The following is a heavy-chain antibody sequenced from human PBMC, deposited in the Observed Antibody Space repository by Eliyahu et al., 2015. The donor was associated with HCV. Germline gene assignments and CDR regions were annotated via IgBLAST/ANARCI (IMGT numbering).Heavy chain of an antibody. D-gene: IGHD5-24*01. CDR1: GFTFINHA. CDR3: ARARGREMQLQTGATNNWFDS. Sequence: EVQLVESGGGLVQPGGSLRLSCEAFGFTFINHAMXWVRQTPGEGLGWVSSISASLTTKYYSDSMKGRITISRDNSKNTLYLQMDSLRAEDTAVYYCARARGREMQLQTGATNNWFDSWGLGTLVTVSS. V-gene: IGHV3-23*04. J-gene: IGHJ5*01. CDR2: ISASLTTK.